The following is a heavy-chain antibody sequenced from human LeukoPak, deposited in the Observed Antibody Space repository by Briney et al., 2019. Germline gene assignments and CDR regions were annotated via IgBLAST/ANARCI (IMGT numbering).Heavy chain of an antibody. J-gene: IGHJ4*02. Sequence: ASVKVSCKVSGYTLTELSMHWVRQAPGQGLEWMGWINPNSGGTNYAQKFQGRVTMTRDTSISTAYMELSRLRSDDTAVYYCARGLPGGSGSYSDYWGQGTLVTVSS. D-gene: IGHD3-10*01. V-gene: IGHV1-2*02. CDR3: ARGLPGGSGSYSDY. CDR1: GYTLTELS. CDR2: INPNSGGT.